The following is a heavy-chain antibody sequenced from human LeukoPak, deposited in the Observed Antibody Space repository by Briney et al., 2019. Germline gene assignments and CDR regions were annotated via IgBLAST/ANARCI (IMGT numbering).Heavy chain of an antibody. Sequence: ASVKFSCEVSGDTVTGFSIHWVRQAPGHGLEWMGGFDPEDGARIFAQKFQGRVTMTEDTSTDTAYMDLSSLRSEDTAVYYCATGYTYDYSLYWGQGTLVTVSS. J-gene: IGHJ4*02. CDR1: GDTVTGFS. V-gene: IGHV1-24*01. CDR3: ATGYTYDYSLY. D-gene: IGHD5-18*01. CDR2: FDPEDGAR.